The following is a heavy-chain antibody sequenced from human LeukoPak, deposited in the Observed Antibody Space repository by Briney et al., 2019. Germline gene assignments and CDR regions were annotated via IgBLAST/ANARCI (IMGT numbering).Heavy chain of an antibody. CDR2: INNSGST. J-gene: IGHJ5*02. CDR1: GESFSTYY. CDR3: ARGRGGGYNWFDH. V-gene: IGHV4-34*01. Sequence: PSETLSLTCAVYGESFSTYYCIWIRHPSAKALEYIVEINNSGSTNYNPSLKSRVTISVDTSKNQLSLKLSSVTAADTAVYYCARGRGGGYNWFDHWGQGTLVTVSS. D-gene: IGHD3-10*01.